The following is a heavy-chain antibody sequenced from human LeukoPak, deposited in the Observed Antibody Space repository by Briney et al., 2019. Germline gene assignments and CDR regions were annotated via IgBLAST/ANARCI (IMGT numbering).Heavy chain of an antibody. Sequence: GGSLRLSCAAAGFTFSSFAMNWVRQAPGKGLEWVSTITGSGSTTFYADSVKGRFTISRDNSKKTLFLQTNSLRAEDTAVYFCAKQIVVVTAGMNYFDNWGQGTLVTVSS. CDR3: AKQIVVVTAGMNYFDN. CDR1: GFTFSSFA. J-gene: IGHJ4*02. V-gene: IGHV3-23*01. D-gene: IGHD2-15*01. CDR2: ITGSGSTT.